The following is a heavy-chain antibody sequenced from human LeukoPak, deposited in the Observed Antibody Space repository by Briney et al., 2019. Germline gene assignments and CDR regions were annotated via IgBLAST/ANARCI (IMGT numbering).Heavy chain of an antibody. Sequence: PGGSLRLSCAASGFTFSSYWMSWVRQAPGKGLEWVANIKQDGSEKYYVDSMKGRFTISRDNAKNSLYLQMNSLRAEDTAVYYCARELYDYVWGSYRYLPTTFDYWGQGTLVTVSS. D-gene: IGHD3-16*02. V-gene: IGHV3-7*01. CDR1: GFTFSSYW. CDR2: IKQDGSEK. CDR3: ARELYDYVWGSYRYLPTTFDY. J-gene: IGHJ4*02.